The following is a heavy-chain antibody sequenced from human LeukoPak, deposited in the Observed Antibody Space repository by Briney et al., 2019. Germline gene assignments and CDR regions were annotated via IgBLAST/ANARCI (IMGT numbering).Heavy chain of an antibody. D-gene: IGHD4-23*01. CDR2: VKQDGSAK. V-gene: IGHV3-7*01. CDR3: ARDRDDGGFEY. J-gene: IGHJ4*02. CDR1: GFTFSNYW. Sequence: GGSLRLSCAASGFTFSNYWMSWVRQAPEKGLEWVANVKQDGSAKQYMDSMKGRITISRDNAKKSLYLQMNSLRAEDTAVYYCARDRDDGGFEYWGQGTLVTVSS.